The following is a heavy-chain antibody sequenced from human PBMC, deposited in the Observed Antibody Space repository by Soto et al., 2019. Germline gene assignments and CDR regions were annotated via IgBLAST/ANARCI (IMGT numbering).Heavy chain of an antibody. V-gene: IGHV3-74*01. CDR3: TRGGAVAAVDI. D-gene: IGHD6-19*01. Sequence: EVQLVESGGGLVQTGESLRLSCAASGFSFNNYYMHWVRQAPGTGLVWVSRINGEGTITSYADSVKGRFTISRDNAKNTLYLQTNSLRAEDAAGYHCTRGGAVAAVDIWGQGTMVTVSS. CDR2: INGEGTIT. J-gene: IGHJ3*02. CDR1: GFSFNNYY.